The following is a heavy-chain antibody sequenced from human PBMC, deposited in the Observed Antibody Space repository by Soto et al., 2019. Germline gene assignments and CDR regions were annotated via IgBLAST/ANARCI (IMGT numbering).Heavy chain of an antibody. V-gene: IGHV4-34*01. CDR2: INHSASS. CDR1: GGSFTDYY. CDR3: ARGEYDSSGLYSWAPLGFDV. D-gene: IGHD3-22*01. Sequence: QVQLRQWGAGLLKPSETLDLTCAVSGGSFTDYYWGWIRQSPGKGLEWIGEINHSASSTYNPSLTSRVTNLVDTSKKQFSLRLTPVTAADTAMYYCARGEYDSSGLYSWAPLGFDVWGQGTTVTVPS. J-gene: IGHJ6*02.